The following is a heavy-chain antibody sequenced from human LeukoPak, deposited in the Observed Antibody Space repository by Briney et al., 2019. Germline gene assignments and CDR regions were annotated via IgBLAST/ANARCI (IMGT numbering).Heavy chain of an antibody. CDR3: ARIWGSVAAPDY. Sequence: SETLSLTCTVSGYSITSAYYWGWIRQPPGKGLEWIGSFFLKGSTYYNPSLKSRVTISVDTSKNQFSLKLSSVTAADTAIYYCARIWGSVAAPDYWGQGTLVTVSS. D-gene: IGHD6-6*01. CDR1: GYSITSAYY. V-gene: IGHV4-38-2*02. J-gene: IGHJ4*02. CDR2: FFLKGST.